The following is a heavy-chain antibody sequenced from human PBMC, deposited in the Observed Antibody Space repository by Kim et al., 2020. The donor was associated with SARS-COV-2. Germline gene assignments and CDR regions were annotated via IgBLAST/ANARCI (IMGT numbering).Heavy chain of an antibody. Sequence: GGSLRLSCLVSGFTVNSNYMSWVRQAPGRGLEWVSIIYAGGNTYYIESANGRFTISRDNSKNTLYLQMNYLRVEDTAVYYCARTIVGTTYDAFDIWGQGT. CDR2: IYAGGNT. D-gene: IGHD1-26*01. CDR1: GFTVNSNY. V-gene: IGHV3-66*01. J-gene: IGHJ3*02. CDR3: ARTIVGTTYDAFDI.